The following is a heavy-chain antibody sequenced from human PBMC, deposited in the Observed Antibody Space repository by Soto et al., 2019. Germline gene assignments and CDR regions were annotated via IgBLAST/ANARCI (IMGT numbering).Heavy chain of an antibody. CDR1: EDTFRNYA. CDR3: ASTKYDSSVYYNWYLCL. V-gene: IGHV1-69*06. J-gene: IGHJ2*01. D-gene: IGHD3-22*01. CDR2: IIPICGTA. Sequence: QVELVQSGAEVKKPGSSVKVSCQASEDTFRNYAISWVRQAPGQGLEWMGGIIPICGTANYAQKFQGRGKIAADTSANTVYVELSSLRSEDTAVYYCASTKYDSSVYYNWYLCLWGRGTLVTVSS.